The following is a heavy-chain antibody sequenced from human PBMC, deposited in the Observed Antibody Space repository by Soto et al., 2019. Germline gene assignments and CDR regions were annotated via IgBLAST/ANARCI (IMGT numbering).Heavy chain of an antibody. CDR3: AKIVGGGSHHDAFDI. V-gene: IGHV3-23*01. Sequence: EVQLLESGGGLVEPGGSLRLSCAASGFTFRSSAMTWVRQAPGKGLEWVSYTGGGGVSTYYADSVKGSFTSSRDDSKNTLYLQMNSLRAEDTALYYCAKIVGGGSHHDAFDIWGQGTMVTVSS. D-gene: IGHD2-15*01. CDR2: TGGGGVST. J-gene: IGHJ3*02. CDR1: GFTFRSSA.